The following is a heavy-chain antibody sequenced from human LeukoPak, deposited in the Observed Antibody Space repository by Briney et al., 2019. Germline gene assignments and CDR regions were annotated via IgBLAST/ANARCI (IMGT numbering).Heavy chain of an antibody. V-gene: IGHV3-23*01. D-gene: IGHD6-13*01. CDR3: ARSGIATCHY. CDR1: GFTFSDYA. CDR2: INPDGGS. Sequence: GGSLRLSCQASGFTFSDYAMSWIRQAPGKGLEWVSSINPDGGSFFADSVSGRSTISRDDSRSVVYLPMNTLSAEDTAVYYCARSGIATCHYWGQGILVTVSS. J-gene: IGHJ4*02.